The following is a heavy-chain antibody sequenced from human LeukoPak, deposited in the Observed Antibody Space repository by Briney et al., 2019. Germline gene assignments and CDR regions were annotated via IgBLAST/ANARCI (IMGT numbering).Heavy chain of an antibody. Sequence: GGSLRLSCAASGFTFRDFGMHWVRQPPGKGLEWVAVIWYDGSNKYYAESVKGRFTISRDNSKNTLYLQMNSLRAEDTAVYYCARLGSWGLRSYPNYYGMDVWGQGTTVTVSS. J-gene: IGHJ6*02. CDR2: IWYDGSNK. CDR3: ARLGSWGLRSYPNYYGMDV. V-gene: IGHV3-33*01. CDR1: GFTFRDFG. D-gene: IGHD1-26*01.